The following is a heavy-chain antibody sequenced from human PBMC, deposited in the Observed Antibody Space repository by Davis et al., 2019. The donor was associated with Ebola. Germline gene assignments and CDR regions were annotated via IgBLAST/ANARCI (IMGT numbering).Heavy chain of an antibody. J-gene: IGHJ4*02. Sequence: ASVKVSCKASGYTFTRYGVSWVRQAPGQGLEWMGWISGYNGNTNYAQKLQGRVTMTTDTSTSTAYMELRSLRSDDTAVYYCARDYCSSTSCYTEYYFDYWGQGTLVTVSS. V-gene: IGHV1-18*01. CDR3: ARDYCSSTSCYTEYYFDY. CDR2: ISGYNGNT. D-gene: IGHD2-2*02. CDR1: GYTFTRYG.